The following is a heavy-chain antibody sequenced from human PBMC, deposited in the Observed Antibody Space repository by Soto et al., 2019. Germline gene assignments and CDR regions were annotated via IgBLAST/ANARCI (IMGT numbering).Heavy chain of an antibody. D-gene: IGHD4-17*01. V-gene: IGHV3-33*01. CDR1: GFTFSSYG. Sequence: QVHLVESGAGVVQPGRSLRLSCAASGFTFSSYGMHWVRQAPGKGLEWVALTWNDGTNKYYADSVKGRFTISRDNSKNTLYLQMNSLRVGDTAVYYCARDLDLYGDSCFDYWGQGTLVTVSS. CDR2: TWNDGTNK. CDR3: ARDLDLYGDSCFDY. J-gene: IGHJ4*02.